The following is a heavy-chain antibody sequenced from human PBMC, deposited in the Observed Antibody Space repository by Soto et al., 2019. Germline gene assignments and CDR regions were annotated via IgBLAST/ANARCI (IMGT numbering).Heavy chain of an antibody. CDR1: GYTFTSYG. D-gene: IGHD3-9*01. CDR2: INTYNGNT. CDR3: SRDLHYDLLTGFPGAFFGY. Sequence: ASVKVSCKASGYTFTSYGISWVRQAPGQGLEWMGWINTYNGNTYYAQILQGRVTMTTDTSTSTAYVELRSLKSDDTAVYHCSRDLHYDLLTGFPGAFFGYWGQGTLVTVSS. V-gene: IGHV1-18*01. J-gene: IGHJ4*02.